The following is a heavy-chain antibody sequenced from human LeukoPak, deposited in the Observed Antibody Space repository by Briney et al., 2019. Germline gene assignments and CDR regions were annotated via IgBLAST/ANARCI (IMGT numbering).Heavy chain of an antibody. CDR1: GGSISSYY. V-gene: IGHV4-4*07. Sequence: SETLSLTCTVSGGSISSYYWSWIRQPAGKGLEWIGRIYTSGSTNYNPSLKSRVTMSVDTSKNQFSLKLSSVTAADTAVYYCARAPIVGTSSAFDIWGQGTMVTVSS. D-gene: IGHD2-2*01. J-gene: IGHJ3*02. CDR3: ARAPIVGTSSAFDI. CDR2: IYTSGST.